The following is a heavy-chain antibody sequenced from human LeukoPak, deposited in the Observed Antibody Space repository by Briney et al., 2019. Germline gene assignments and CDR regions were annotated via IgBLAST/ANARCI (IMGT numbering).Heavy chain of an antibody. CDR1: GGSFSGYY. CDR2: INHSGST. D-gene: IGHD3-3*01. J-gene: IGHJ4*02. V-gene: IGHV4-34*01. Sequence: PSETLSLTCAVYGGSFSGYYWSWIRQPPGKGLEWIGEINHSGSTNYNPSLKSRVTISVDTSKNQFFLKLSSVTAADTAVYYCARGQGTYYDFWSGPHFDYWGQGTLVTVSS. CDR3: ARGQGTYYDFWSGPHFDY.